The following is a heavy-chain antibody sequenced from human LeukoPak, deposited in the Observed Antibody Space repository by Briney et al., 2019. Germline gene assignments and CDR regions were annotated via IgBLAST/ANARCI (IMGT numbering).Heavy chain of an antibody. CDR3: ARNRIVRRYCSGGSCLYKSYNWFDP. CDR2: ISAYNGNT. J-gene: IGHJ5*02. CDR1: GYTFTSYG. D-gene: IGHD2-15*01. Sequence: GASVKVSCKASGYTFTSYGISWVRQAPGQGLEWMGWISAYNGNTNYAQKLQGRVTMTTDTSTSTAYMELSRLRSDDTAVYYCARNRIVRRYCSGGSCLYKSYNWFDPWGQGTLVTVSS. V-gene: IGHV1-18*01.